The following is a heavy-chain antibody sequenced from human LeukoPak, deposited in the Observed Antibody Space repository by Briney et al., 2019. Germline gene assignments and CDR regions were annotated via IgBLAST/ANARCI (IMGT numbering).Heavy chain of an antibody. CDR3: ARAYSGSYYGAFDI. CDR2: ISYDGSNK. CDR1: GFTFSSYA. Sequence: GGSLRLSCAASGFTFSSYAMHWVRQAPGKGLEWVAVISYDGSNKYYADSVKGRFTISRDNSKNTLYLQMNSLRAEDTAVYYCARAYSGSYYGAFDIWGQGTMVTVSS. D-gene: IGHD1-26*01. J-gene: IGHJ3*02. V-gene: IGHV3-30-3*01.